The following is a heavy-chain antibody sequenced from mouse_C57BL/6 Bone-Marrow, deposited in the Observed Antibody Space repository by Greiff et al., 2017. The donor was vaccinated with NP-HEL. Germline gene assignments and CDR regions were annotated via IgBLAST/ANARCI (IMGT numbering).Heavy chain of an antibody. D-gene: IGHD1-1*01. Sequence: QVQLQQSGAELARPGASVKLSCKASGYTFTSYGISWVKQRTGQGLEWIGEIYPRSGNTYYNEKFKGKATLTADKSSSTAYMELRSLTSEDSAVYFCARSGITTVVERYYFDYWGQGTTLTVSS. J-gene: IGHJ2*01. CDR3: ARSGITTVVERYYFDY. V-gene: IGHV1-81*01. CDR1: GYTFTSYG. CDR2: IYPRSGNT.